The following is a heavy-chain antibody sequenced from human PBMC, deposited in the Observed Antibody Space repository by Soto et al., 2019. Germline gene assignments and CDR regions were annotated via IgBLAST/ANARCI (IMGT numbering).Heavy chain of an antibody. Sequence: PGGSLRLSCAASGFTFNSYAMSWVLQAPGKGLEWVSAISGSGGSTYYADSVKGRFTISRDNSKNTLYLQMNSLRAEDTAVYYCAKTSSSWPYYFDYWGQGTLVTVSS. CDR3: AKTSSSWPYYFDY. CDR2: ISGSGGST. J-gene: IGHJ4*02. CDR1: GFTFNSYA. V-gene: IGHV3-23*01. D-gene: IGHD6-13*01.